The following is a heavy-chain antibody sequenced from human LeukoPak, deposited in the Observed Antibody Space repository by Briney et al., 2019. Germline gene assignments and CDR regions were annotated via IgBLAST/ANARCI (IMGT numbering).Heavy chain of an antibody. CDR1: GGSFSGYY. J-gene: IGHJ5*02. CDR3: ARHYYGSGSSSFDP. Sequence: SETLSLTCAVYGGSFSGYYWSWIRQPPGKGLEWIGEINHSGSTNYNPSLKSRVTISVDTSKNQFSLKLSSVTAADTAVYYCARHYYGSGSSSFDPWGQGTLVTVSS. D-gene: IGHD3-10*01. V-gene: IGHV4-34*01. CDR2: INHSGST.